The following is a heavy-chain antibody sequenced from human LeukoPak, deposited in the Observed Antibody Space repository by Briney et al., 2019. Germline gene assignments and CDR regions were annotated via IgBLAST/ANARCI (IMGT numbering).Heavy chain of an antibody. Sequence: RPSETLSLTCAVSGYSISSGYYWGWIRQPPGKGLEWIGSIYHSGSTYYNPSLKSRVTISVDTSKNQFSLKLSSVTAADTAVYYCARVSLGYCSGGSCYSLDVWGKGTTVTVSS. D-gene: IGHD2-15*01. CDR3: ARVSLGYCSGGSCYSLDV. J-gene: IGHJ6*04. V-gene: IGHV4-38-2*01. CDR2: IYHSGST. CDR1: GYSISSGYY.